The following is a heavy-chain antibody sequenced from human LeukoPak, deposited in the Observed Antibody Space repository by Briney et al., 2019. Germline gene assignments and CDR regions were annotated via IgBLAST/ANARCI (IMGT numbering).Heavy chain of an antibody. J-gene: IGHJ4*02. CDR1: GGSISKYY. CDR3: ARQVTTVTTWDY. V-gene: IGHV4-59*08. CDR2: IYYSGST. D-gene: IGHD4-17*01. Sequence: PSETLSLTCTVSGGSISKYYWSWIRQPPGKGLEWIGYIYYSGSTNYNPPLKSRVTISVDTSKNQFSLKLSSVTAADTAVYYCARQVTTVTTWDYWGQGTLVTVSS.